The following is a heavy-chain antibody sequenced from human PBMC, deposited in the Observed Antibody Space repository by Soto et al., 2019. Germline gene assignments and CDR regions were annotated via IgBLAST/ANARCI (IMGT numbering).Heavy chain of an antibody. CDR1: GFTFSSYA. D-gene: IGHD6-19*01. CDR3: AKADSSGWSTFDY. Sequence: PGGSLRLSCAASGFTFSSYAMSWVRQAPGKGLEWVSAISGSGGSTYYADPVKGRFTISRDNSKNTLYLQMNSLRAEDTAVYYCAKADSSGWSTFDYWGQGTLVTVSS. J-gene: IGHJ4*02. V-gene: IGHV3-23*01. CDR2: ISGSGGST.